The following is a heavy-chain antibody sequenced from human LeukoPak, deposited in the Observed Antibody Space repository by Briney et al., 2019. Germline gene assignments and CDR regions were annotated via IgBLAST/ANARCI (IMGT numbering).Heavy chain of an antibody. CDR2: SSGGGGGT. D-gene: IGHD2-15*01. J-gene: IGHJ4*02. Sequence: GASLRLSCAASGFTFNSYGMSWVRQAPGKGLEWVSASSGGGGGTYYADSVKGRFTISRDNSKNTLYLQMNSLRAEDTAVYYCAKAVVGVAAIDYWGQGTLVTVSS. CDR3: AKAVVGVAAIDY. V-gene: IGHV3-23*01. CDR1: GFTFNSYG.